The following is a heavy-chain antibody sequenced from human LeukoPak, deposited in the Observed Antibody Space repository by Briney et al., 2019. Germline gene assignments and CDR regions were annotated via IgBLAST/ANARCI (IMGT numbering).Heavy chain of an antibody. CDR2: LNGDGDYT. V-gene: IGHV3-74*01. CDR3: VRGSNGFSGMDV. Sequence: GGSLRLSCAVSGFTFSNYWMYWVRQGPGKGLVWVSRLNGDGDYTNYEDSVKGRFTISRDNAKNTLYLQMNSLRAEDTAVYYCVRGSNGFSGMDVWGQGTTVTVSS. J-gene: IGHJ6*02. CDR1: GFTFSNYW. D-gene: IGHD6-19*01.